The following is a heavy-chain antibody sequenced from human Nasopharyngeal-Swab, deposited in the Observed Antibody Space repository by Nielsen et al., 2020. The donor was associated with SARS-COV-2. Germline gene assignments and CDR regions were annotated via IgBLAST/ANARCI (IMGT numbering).Heavy chain of an antibody. CDR3: ARHPSSSWTNLYYYYGMDV. CDR2: INHSGST. Sequence: ESLKISCAVYGGSFSGYYWSWIRQPPGKGLEWIGEINHSGSTNYNPSLKSRVTISVDTSKNQFSLKLSSVTAADTAVYYCARHPSSSWTNLYYYYGMDVWGQGTTVTVSS. J-gene: IGHJ6*02. V-gene: IGHV4-34*01. CDR1: GGSFSGYY. D-gene: IGHD6-13*01.